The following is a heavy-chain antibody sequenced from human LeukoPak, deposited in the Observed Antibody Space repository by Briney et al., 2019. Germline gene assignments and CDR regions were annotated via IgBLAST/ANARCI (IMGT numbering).Heavy chain of an antibody. D-gene: IGHD1-26*01. CDR3: ASRTWIGAGYYAFDI. J-gene: IGHJ3*02. CDR2: KGSAGGT. Sequence: PGGSLRLSCTAAGFTLTNHAVRLVRQAPGKGLERVSAKGSAGGTYYADSVKGRLTISRDNSQNTLSLQLNSLRVEDTAVYYCASRTWIGAGYYAFDIWGQGTMVTVCS. V-gene: IGHV3-23*01. CDR1: GFTLTNHA.